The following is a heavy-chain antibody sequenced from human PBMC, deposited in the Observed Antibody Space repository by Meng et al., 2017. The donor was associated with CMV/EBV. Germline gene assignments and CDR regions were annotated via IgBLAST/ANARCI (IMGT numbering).Heavy chain of an antibody. CDR1: GFTFDDYA. J-gene: IGHJ4*02. Sequence: GESLKISCAASGFTFDDYAMHWVRQAPGKGLEWVGFIRSKAYGGTTEYAASVKGRFTISRDDSKSIAYLQMNSLKTEDTAVYYCTSIIVVVPSWGQGTLVTVSS. D-gene: IGHD2-2*01. CDR3: TSIIVVVPS. CDR2: IRSKAYGGTT. V-gene: IGHV3-49*04.